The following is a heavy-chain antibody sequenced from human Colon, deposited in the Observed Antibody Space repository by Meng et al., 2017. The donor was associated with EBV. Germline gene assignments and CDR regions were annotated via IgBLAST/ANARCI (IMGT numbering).Heavy chain of an antibody. CDR1: GGSISSGGYY. CDR2: IYYSGST. V-gene: IGHV4-31*03. Sequence: VPLPGSAPGLVMPSQPLSLTCHVSGGSISSGGYYWSWIRQHQGKGLEWIGYIYYSGSTYYNPSLKSRVTISIDTSKNQFSLKLSSVTAADTAVYYCARGPSRWLQFSFDYWGQGTLVTVSS. J-gene: IGHJ4*02. CDR3: ARGPSRWLQFSFDY. D-gene: IGHD5-24*01.